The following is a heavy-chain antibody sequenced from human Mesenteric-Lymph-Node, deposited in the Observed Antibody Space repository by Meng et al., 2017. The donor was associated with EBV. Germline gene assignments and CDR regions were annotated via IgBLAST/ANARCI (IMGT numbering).Heavy chain of an antibody. D-gene: IGHD4-17*01. V-gene: IGHV4-39*07. CDR1: GGSIRDGSYY. J-gene: IGHJ4*02. Sequence: QVQLQQWGAGLLKPSETLSLTCAVSGGSIRDGSYYWGWIRQPPGKGLEWIGNVYYTGSSYYNPTLKSRVTISVDTSKNHFSLSLSSVTAADTAIYYCARDREDVTTVFDSWGQGTLVTVSS. CDR2: VYYTGSS. CDR3: ARDREDVTTVFDS.